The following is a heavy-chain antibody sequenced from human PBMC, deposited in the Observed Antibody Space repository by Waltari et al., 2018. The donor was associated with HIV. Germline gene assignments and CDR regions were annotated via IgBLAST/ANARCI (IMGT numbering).Heavy chain of an antibody. CDR3: ARGDYCSSTSCYINGMDV. CDR1: GYTFTGYY. V-gene: IGHV1-2*06. J-gene: IGHJ6*02. CDR2: INPNSGGT. Sequence: QLQLVQSGAEVKKPGASVKVSCKASGYTFTGYYLHWVRQAPGQGLDWMGRINPNSGGTNYAQKFQGRVTMTRDTSSSTAYMELSRLRSDDTAVYYCARGDYCSSTSCYINGMDVWGQGTTVTVSS. D-gene: IGHD2-2*02.